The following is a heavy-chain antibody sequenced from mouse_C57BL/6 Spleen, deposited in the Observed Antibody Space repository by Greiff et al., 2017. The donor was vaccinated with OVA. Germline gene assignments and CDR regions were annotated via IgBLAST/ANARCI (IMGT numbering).Heavy chain of an antibody. CDR3: ARYYGSSYEDSRYFDV. CDR2: ISYSGST. J-gene: IGHJ1*03. CDR1: GYSITSDY. V-gene: IGHV3-8*01. D-gene: IGHD1-1*01. Sequence: EVKLMESGPGLAKPSQTLSLTCSVTGYSITSDYWNWIRKFPGNKLEYMGYISYSGSTYYNPSLKSRISITRDTSKNQYYLQLNSVTTEDTATYYCARYYGSSYEDSRYFDVWGTGTTVTVSS.